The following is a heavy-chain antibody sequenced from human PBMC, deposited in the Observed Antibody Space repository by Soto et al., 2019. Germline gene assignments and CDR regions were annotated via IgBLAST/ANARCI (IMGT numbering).Heavy chain of an antibody. CDR2: ISGSGGST. V-gene: IGHV3-23*01. J-gene: IGHJ4*02. D-gene: IGHD6-13*01. CDR1: GFTFSNYA. Sequence: EVKLLESGGGLVQPGGSLRLSCAASGFTFSNYAVTWVRQAPGKGLEWVSTISGSGGSTYYADSVKGRFTISRDNSKNTLYLQMNSLRAEDTAVYYCAKDQGSSWYEIDYWGQGTLFTVSS. CDR3: AKDQGSSWYEIDY.